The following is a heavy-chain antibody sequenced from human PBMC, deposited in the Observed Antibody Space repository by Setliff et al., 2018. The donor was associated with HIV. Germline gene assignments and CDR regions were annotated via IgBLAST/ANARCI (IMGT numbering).Heavy chain of an antibody. Sequence: SETLSLTCTVSGGSMSTYYWSWIRQSPGKGLEWIGYIFYTESFYTETTNYNPSLKGRVTISVDTSKNQFSLRLTSVTAADTAVYYCARELLGSNGVFDHWGQGTLVTVSS. J-gene: IGHJ4*02. V-gene: IGHV4-59*01. CDR3: ARELLGSNGVFDH. CDR1: GGSMSTYY. D-gene: IGHD2-8*01. CDR2: IFYTESFYTETT.